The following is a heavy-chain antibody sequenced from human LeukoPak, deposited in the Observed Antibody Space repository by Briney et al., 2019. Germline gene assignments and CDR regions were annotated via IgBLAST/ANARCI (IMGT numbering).Heavy chain of an antibody. CDR3: ARHFRAAAGTWLNWFDP. V-gene: IGHV4-34*01. Sequence: ASETLSLTCAVYGGSFSGYYWSWIRQPPGKGLEWIGEINHSGSTNYNPSLKSRVTISVDTSKNQFSLKLSSVTAEDTAVYYCARHFRAAAGTWLNWFDPWGQGTLVTVSS. CDR1: GGSFSGYY. J-gene: IGHJ5*02. CDR2: INHSGST. D-gene: IGHD6-13*01.